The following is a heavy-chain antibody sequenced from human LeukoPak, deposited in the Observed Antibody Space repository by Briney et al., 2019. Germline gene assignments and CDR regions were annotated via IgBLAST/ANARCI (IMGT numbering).Heavy chain of an antibody. CDR2: IYSGGTT. V-gene: IGHV3-66*01. CDR1: GFTVSSNY. J-gene: IGHJ4*02. Sequence: PGGSLILSCAASGFTVSSNYMSWVRQAPGKGLEWVSVIYSGGTTYYADSVKGRFTISRDNSKNTLHLQMNSLRAEDTAVYYCARDQYSYAHAAHWGQGTLVTVSP. D-gene: IGHD5-18*01. CDR3: ARDQYSYAHAAH.